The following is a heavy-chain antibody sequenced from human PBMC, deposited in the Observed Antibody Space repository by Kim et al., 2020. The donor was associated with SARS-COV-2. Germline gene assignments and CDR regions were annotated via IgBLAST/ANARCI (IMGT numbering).Heavy chain of an antibody. CDR3: ARVWRGTGGAVFDY. V-gene: IGHV1-46*01. J-gene: IGHJ4*02. Sequence: QKSPGRVPMTRDTSPSTVYMELSSLGSEDTAVYYCARVWRGTGGAVFDYWGQGTLVTVSS. D-gene: IGHD2-8*02.